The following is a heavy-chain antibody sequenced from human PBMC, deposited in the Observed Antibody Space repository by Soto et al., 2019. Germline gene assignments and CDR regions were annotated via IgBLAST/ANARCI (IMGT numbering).Heavy chain of an antibody. CDR3: ARRKERSGPNYFDY. Sequence: QVQLVQSGAEVKRPGASLKVSCQASGYTFTTYDINWVRQAPGQGFEWMGWMNPYTGKAGYAQKFQGRVTMTRDNSISTAYMELSSLRSEDTAVYYCARRKERSGPNYFDYWGLGTLVTVSS. J-gene: IGHJ4*02. CDR1: GYTFTTYD. V-gene: IGHV1-8*01. D-gene: IGHD6-25*01. CDR2: MNPYTGKA.